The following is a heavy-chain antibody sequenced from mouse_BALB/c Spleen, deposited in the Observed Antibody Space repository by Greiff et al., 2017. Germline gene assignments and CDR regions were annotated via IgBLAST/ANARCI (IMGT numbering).Heavy chain of an antibody. V-gene: IGHV1S81*02. D-gene: IGHD2-2*01. CDR2: INPSNGRT. CDR1: GYTFTSYW. CDR3: ARGNYGYDGDAMDY. Sequence: VQLQQPGAELVKPGASVKLSCKASGYTFTSYWMHWVKQRPGQGLEWIGEINPSNGRTNYNEKFKSKATLTVDKSSSTAYMQLSSLTSEDSAVYYCARGNYGYDGDAMDYWGQGTSVTVSS. J-gene: IGHJ4*01.